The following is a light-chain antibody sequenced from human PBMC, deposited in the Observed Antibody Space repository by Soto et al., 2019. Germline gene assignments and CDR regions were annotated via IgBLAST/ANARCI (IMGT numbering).Light chain of an antibody. V-gene: IGLV2-14*01. CDR2: EVT. CDR1: SSDVGGYNY. CDR3: SSYTSSSTL. J-gene: IGLJ1*01. Sequence: QSALTQPASVSGSPEQSITISCTGTSSDVGGYNYVSWYQQHPGKAPKLMIYEVTKRPSGVSSRFSGSKSGNTASLTISGRQAEDEADYYCSSYTSSSTLFGTGTKLTVL.